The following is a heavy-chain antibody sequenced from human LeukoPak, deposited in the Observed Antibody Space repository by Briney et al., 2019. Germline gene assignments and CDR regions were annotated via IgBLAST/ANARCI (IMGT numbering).Heavy chain of an antibody. CDR1: GFTFRNYA. V-gene: IGHV3-30*04. J-gene: IGHJ4*02. CDR3: ARGVRIAVAGNIDY. CDR2: ISYDGANK. D-gene: IGHD6-19*01. Sequence: GGSLRLSCAASGFTFRNYAMHWVRQAPGKGLEWVAVISYDGANKHYADSVKGRFTISRDNSKNTLYMQMNSLRAEDTAVYYCARGVRIAVAGNIDYWGQGTLVTVSS.